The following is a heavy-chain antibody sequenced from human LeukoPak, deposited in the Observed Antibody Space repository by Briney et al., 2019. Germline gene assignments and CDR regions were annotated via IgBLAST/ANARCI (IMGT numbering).Heavy chain of an antibody. CDR1: GFTFSSYG. J-gene: IGHJ4*02. CDR3: ARGRATGRSGGDY. CDR2: IWYDGSNK. Sequence: GGSLRLSCAASGFTFSSYGMHWVRQAPGKGLEWVAVIWYDGSNKYYADSVKGRFTISRDNAENSLYLQMNSLRDEDTAVYYCARGRATGRSGGDYWGQGTLVTVSS. V-gene: IGHV3-33*01. D-gene: IGHD3-9*01.